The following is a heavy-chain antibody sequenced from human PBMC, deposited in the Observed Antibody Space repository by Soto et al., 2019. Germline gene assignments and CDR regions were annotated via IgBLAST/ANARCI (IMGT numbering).Heavy chain of an antibody. Sequence: SETLSLTCTVSGGSISSSNWWSWVRQPPGKGLEWIGEIYHSGSTNYNPSLKSRVTISVDKSKNQFSLQLNSVTPEDTAIYYCTRGSLLHGMDVWGQGTTVTVSS. V-gene: IGHV4-4*02. CDR3: TRGSLLHGMDV. CDR1: GGSISSSNW. J-gene: IGHJ6*02. CDR2: IYHSGST. D-gene: IGHD3-16*02.